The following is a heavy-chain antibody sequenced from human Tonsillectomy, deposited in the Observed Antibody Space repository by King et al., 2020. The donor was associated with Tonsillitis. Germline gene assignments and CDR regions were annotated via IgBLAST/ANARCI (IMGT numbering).Heavy chain of an antibody. CDR1: GGSISSSSYY. J-gene: IGHJ4*02. D-gene: IGHD3-3*01. V-gene: IGHV4-39*07. CDR2: IYYSGST. Sequence: QLQESGPGLVKPSETLSLTCTVSGGSISSSSYYWGWIRQHPGKGLEWIGTIYYSGSTYYNPSVKSRVTISVDTSKNQFSLKLSSVTAADTAVYYCASRSGVGELSLYYFDYWGQGTLVTVSS. CDR3: ASRSGVGELSLYYFDY.